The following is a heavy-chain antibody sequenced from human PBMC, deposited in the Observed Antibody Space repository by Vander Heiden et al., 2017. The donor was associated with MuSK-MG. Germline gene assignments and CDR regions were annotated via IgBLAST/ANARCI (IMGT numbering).Heavy chain of an antibody. CDR3: ARDYNWNFDAFDI. CDR1: GFTFTSAA. CDR2: ISGDGGST. D-gene: IGHD1-7*01. Sequence: EVQLLASGGGLVQPGVSLRLPCAASGFTFTSAAMSWLRQAPGKGLEWVSSISGDGGSTYYADSVKGRFTISRDNSKNTLYLQMNSLRAEDTAVYFCARDYNWNFDAFDIWGQGTMVTVSS. V-gene: IGHV3-23*01. J-gene: IGHJ3*02.